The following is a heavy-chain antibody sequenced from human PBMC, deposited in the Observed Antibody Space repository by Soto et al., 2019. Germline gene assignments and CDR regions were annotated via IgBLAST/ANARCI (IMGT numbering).Heavy chain of an antibody. CDR3: ARSAPSAYYGVNGTFDC. V-gene: IGHV4-4*02. J-gene: IGHJ4*02. CDR1: GGFTSTNNW. D-gene: IGHD3-10*01. Sequence: QLQLQESGPGLVRPSGTLSLTCAVSGGFTSTNNWWSWVRQSPGKGLEWIGDAYHSGSTEYNSSLRGRLSISVHKSMNQISLKLTSTSAEATALYYCARSAPSAYYGVNGTFDCWGQGILVTVSS. CDR2: AYHSGST.